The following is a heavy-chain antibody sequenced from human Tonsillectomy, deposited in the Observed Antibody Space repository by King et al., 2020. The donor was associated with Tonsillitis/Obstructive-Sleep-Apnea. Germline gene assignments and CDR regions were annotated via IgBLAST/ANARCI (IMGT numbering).Heavy chain of an antibody. CDR2: ISGSGGST. CDR1: GFTFSSYA. V-gene: IGHV3-23*04. J-gene: IGHJ4*02. D-gene: IGHD3-16*01. Sequence: VQLVESGGGLVQPGGSLRLSCAASGFTFSSYAMSWVRQAPGKGLEWVSTISGSGGSTYYADSVKGRFTISRDNSRNTLYLQMTSLRAEDTAVFYCAKGEERFDFISAGLHWGQGTLVTVSS. CDR3: AKGEERFDFISAGLH.